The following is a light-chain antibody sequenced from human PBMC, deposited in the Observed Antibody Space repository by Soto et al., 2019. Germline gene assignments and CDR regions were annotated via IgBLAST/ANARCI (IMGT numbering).Light chain of an antibody. CDR3: QQYGSSPIT. V-gene: IGKV3-20*01. J-gene: IGKJ5*01. CDR1: QSVYNNY. Sequence: EIVLTQSPGTLSLSPGERATLSCRASQSVYNNYIAWYQQKPGQAPRLLIYDASLRATGIPDRFSGSGSGTDFSLTISRLEPEDFAVYYCQQYGSSPITFGQGTRLEIK. CDR2: DAS.